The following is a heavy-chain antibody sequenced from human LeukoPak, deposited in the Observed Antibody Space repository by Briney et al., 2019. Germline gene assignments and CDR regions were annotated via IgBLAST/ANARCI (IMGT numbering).Heavy chain of an antibody. CDR2: ITTSSDTI. D-gene: IGHD6-19*01. CDR3: ARGGGWDAYYYYGLDV. J-gene: IGHJ6*02. Sequence: GGSLRLSCAASGFTFSSYNMNWVRQAPGKGLEWVSYITTSSDTIYYADSVKGRFTISRDNAKNSLYLQMNSLRAEDTAVYYCARGGGWDAYYYYGLDVWGQGTTVTVSS. CDR1: GFTFSSYN. V-gene: IGHV3-48*04.